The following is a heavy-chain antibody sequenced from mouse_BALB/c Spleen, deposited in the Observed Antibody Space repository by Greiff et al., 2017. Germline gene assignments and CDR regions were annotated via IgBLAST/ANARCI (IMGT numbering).Heavy chain of an antibody. CDR2: IDPFNGGT. J-gene: IGHJ2*01. CDR3: ARRYGNYYFDD. V-gene: IGHV1S135*01. D-gene: IGHD2-10*02. Sequence: VQLKQSGPELMKPGASVKISCKASGYSFTSYYMHWVKQSHGKSLEWIGYIDPFNGGTSYNQKFKGKATLTVDKSSSTAYMHLSSLTSEDSAVYYCARRYGNYYFDDWGQGTTLTVSS. CDR1: GYSFTSYY.